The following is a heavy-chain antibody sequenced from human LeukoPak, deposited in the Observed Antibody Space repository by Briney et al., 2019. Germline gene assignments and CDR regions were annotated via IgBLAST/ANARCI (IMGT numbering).Heavy chain of an antibody. CDR1: GGSISSGGSS. Sequence: PSETLSLTCAVSGGSISSGGSSWSWIRQPPGKGLEWIGYIYHSGSTYYNPPLKSRVTISVDRSKNQFSLKLSSVTAADTAVYYCARAAGGTTSLGYAFDIWGQGTMVTVSS. V-gene: IGHV4-30-2*01. J-gene: IGHJ3*02. D-gene: IGHD1-7*01. CDR2: IYHSGST. CDR3: ARAAGGTTSLGYAFDI.